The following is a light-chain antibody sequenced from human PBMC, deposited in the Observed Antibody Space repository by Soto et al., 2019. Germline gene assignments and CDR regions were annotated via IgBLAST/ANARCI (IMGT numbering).Light chain of an antibody. CDR3: SSYKFSTTLRV. CDR2: EVT. J-gene: IGLJ3*02. CDR1: TNDIGSYNY. Sequence: QSALTQPASVSGSPGQSITLSCAGTTNDIGSYNYVSWFQQHPGEAPKLIIFEVTHRPSGLSTRFSGSKSGNTASLTISDLQAEDEALYYCSSYKFSTTLRVFGGGTKLTVL. V-gene: IGLV2-14*01.